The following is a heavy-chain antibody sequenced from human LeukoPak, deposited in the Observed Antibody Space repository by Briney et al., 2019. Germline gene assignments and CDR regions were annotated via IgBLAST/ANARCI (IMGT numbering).Heavy chain of an antibody. CDR1: GLTFSSYW. J-gene: IGHJ4*02. V-gene: IGHV3-74*03. CDR3: AKGGTTVVDY. CDR2: INGDGSST. Sequence: GGSLRLSCAASGLTFSSYWMHWVRQAPGKGLVWVSRINGDGSSTTYADSVEGRFTISRDNAKNTLYLQMNSLRAEDTAVYYCAKGGTTVVDYWGQGTLVTVSS. D-gene: IGHD4-23*01.